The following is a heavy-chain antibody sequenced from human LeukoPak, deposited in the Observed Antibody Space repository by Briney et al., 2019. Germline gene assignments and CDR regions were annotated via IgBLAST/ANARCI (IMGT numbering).Heavy chain of an antibody. CDR2: IRYDGSNK. CDR3: AKDKRMGYYYYYGMDV. Sequence: GGSLRLPCAASGFTFSSYGMHWVRQAPGKGLEWVAFIRYDGSNKYYADSVKGRFTISRDNSKNTLYLQMNSLRAEDTAVYYCAKDKRMGYYYYYGMDVWGQGTTVTVSS. J-gene: IGHJ6*02. V-gene: IGHV3-30*02. D-gene: IGHD2-8*01. CDR1: GFTFSSYG.